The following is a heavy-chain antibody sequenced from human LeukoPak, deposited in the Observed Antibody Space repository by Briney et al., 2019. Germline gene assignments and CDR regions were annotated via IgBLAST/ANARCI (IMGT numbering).Heavy chain of an antibody. V-gene: IGHV4-59*01. J-gene: IGHJ4*02. CDR3: ARAITIFGVVPNHFDY. D-gene: IGHD3-3*01. CDR2: IYYSGSN. Sequence: SETLSLTCTVSGGSISSYYWSWIRQPPGKGLEWIGYIYYSGSNNYNPSPKSRVTISVDTSKNQFSLKLSSVTAADTAVYYCARAITIFGVVPNHFDYWGQGTLVTVSS. CDR1: GGSISSYY.